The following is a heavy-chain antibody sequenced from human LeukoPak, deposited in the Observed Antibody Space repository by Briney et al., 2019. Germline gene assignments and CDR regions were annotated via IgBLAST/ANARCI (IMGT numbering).Heavy chain of an antibody. CDR3: ARNGHNQPFDY. V-gene: IGHV6-1*01. Sequence: SQTLSLTCAISGDSVSSNSAAWIWIRQSPSRGLEWLGRTYYRSKWYNDYVVSVKSRISINPDTSKNQFSLQLNSVTPEDTAVYYCARNGHNQPFDYWGQGTLVTVSS. CDR2: TYYRSKWYN. CDR1: GDSVSSNSAA. J-gene: IGHJ4*02. D-gene: IGHD1/OR15-1a*01.